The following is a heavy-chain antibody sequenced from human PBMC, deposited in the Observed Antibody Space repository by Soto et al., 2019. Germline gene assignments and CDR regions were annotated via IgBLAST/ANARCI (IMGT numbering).Heavy chain of an antibody. CDR1: GFTFSSYS. CDR2: ISSSSSYI. J-gene: IGHJ3*02. Sequence: EVPLVESGGGLVKPGGSLRLSCAASGFTFSSYSMNWVRQAPGKGLEWVSSISSSSSYIYYADSVKGRFTISRDNAKNSLYLQMNSLRAADTAVYYCARGFYCSSTSCLHAFDIWGQGTMVTVSS. CDR3: ARGFYCSSTSCLHAFDI. V-gene: IGHV3-21*01. D-gene: IGHD2-2*01.